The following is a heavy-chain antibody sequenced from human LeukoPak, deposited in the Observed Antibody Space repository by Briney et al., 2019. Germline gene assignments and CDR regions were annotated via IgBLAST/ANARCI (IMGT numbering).Heavy chain of an antibody. CDR3: ATDSSSWYFDY. Sequence: GGSLRLSCAASGFTFSSYAMSWVRQAPGKRLEWVSAITGSGASTNYADSVKGRFTISRDNSKNTLYLQMNSLRAEDTAVYYCATDSSSWYFDYWGQGTLVTVSS. CDR1: GFTFSSYA. V-gene: IGHV3-23*01. CDR2: ITGSGAST. D-gene: IGHD6-13*01. J-gene: IGHJ4*02.